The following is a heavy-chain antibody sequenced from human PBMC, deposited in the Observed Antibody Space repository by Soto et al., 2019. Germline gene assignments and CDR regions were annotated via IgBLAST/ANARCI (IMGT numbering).Heavy chain of an antibody. V-gene: IGHV4-31*03. CDR1: GGSISSGGYY. Sequence: SETLSLTCTVSGGSISSGGYYWSWIRQHPGKGLEWIGYIYYSGSTYYNPSLKSRVTISVDTSKNQFSLKLSSVTAADTAEYYCARECPPAGSFYYYYGMDVWGQGTTVTVSS. D-gene: IGHD2-2*01. CDR3: ARECPPAGSFYYYYGMDV. J-gene: IGHJ6*02. CDR2: IYYSGST.